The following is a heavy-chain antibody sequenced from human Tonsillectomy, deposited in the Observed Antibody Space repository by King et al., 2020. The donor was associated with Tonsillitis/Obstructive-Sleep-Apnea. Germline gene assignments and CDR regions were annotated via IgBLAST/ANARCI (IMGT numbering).Heavy chain of an antibody. Sequence: VQLVESGGGLVKPGGSLRLSCAASGFTFSSYSMNWVRQAPGKGLEWVSSISSIGSYIFYADSVKGGFTISRDNAKTSLYLQMNSLRAEDAAVYYCARDLYGDYSFDYWGQGTLVTVSS. D-gene: IGHD4-17*01. CDR3: ARDLYGDYSFDY. V-gene: IGHV3-21*01. CDR1: GFTFSSYS. J-gene: IGHJ4*02. CDR2: ISSIGSYI.